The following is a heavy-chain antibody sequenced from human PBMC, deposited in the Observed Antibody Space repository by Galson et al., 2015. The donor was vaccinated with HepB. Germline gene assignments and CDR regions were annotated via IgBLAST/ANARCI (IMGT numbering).Heavy chain of an antibody. J-gene: IGHJ6*02. V-gene: IGHV3-48*01. Sequence: SLRLSCAASGFTFSSYSMNWVRQAPGKGLEWVSYISSSSSTIYYADSVKGRFTISRDNAKNSLYLQMNSLRAEDTAVYYCARDLSRDYYYYGMDVWGQGTTVTVSS. CDR2: ISSSSSTI. CDR3: ARDLSRDYYYYGMDV. CDR1: GFTFSSYS.